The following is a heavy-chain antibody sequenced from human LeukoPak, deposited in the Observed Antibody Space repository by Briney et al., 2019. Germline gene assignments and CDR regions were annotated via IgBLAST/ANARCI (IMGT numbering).Heavy chain of an antibody. J-gene: IGHJ4*02. Sequence: PSETLSLTCGVSGYSITNGYYWAWIRQPPGKGLEWFAYIYHSGSAYYNPSLKSRVTISVDTSKHQFSLELSSVTAADTAVYSCARLYSSYYFDYWGQGTLVTVSS. V-gene: IGHV4-38-2*01. CDR3: ARLYSSYYFDY. CDR2: IYHSGSA. CDR1: GYSITNGYY. D-gene: IGHD6-6*01.